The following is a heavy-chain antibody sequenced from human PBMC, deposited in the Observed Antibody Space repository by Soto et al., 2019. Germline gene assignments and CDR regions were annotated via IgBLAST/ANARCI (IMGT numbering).Heavy chain of an antibody. V-gene: IGHV3-33*01. Sequence: GGSLRLSCAASGFTFSSYGMHWVRQAPGKGLEWVAVIWYDGSNKYYADSVKGRFTISRDNSKNTLYLQMNSLRAEDTAVYYCARDFSSSWYYIDYYYYGMDVWGQGTTVTVSS. CDR1: GFTFSSYG. CDR3: ARDFSSSWYYIDYYYYGMDV. CDR2: IWYDGSNK. J-gene: IGHJ6*02. D-gene: IGHD6-13*01.